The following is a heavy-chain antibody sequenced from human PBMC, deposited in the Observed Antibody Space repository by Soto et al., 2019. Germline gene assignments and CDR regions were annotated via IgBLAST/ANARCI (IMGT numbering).Heavy chain of an antibody. CDR2: ISSYNGNT. V-gene: IGHV1-18*01. CDR1: GYTFITYG. CDR3: ARDRPTSSIRARDYYYAMDV. D-gene: IGHD6-6*01. Sequence: VKVSCKASGYTFITYGISRVRQAPGQGLERMGWISSYNGNTNYAQKLQGRVTMTTDTSTTTAYMELRSLRSDDTAVYYCARDRPTSSIRARDYYYAMDVWGQGTTVTVSS. J-gene: IGHJ6*02.